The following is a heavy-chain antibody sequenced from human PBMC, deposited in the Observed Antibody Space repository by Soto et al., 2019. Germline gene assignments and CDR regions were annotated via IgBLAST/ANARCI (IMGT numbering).Heavy chain of an antibody. Sequence: TGTLSLTCTVSHGSISRDYRSWTRQPPGKGLEWLGYIYYSGSTHYNPSLKSRVTLSVDTSKNQLSLKLGSVAAAGTAVYYWARGTGVEYWGQGTLVTVSS. V-gene: IGHV4-59*01. D-gene: IGHD2-8*02. CDR2: IYYSGST. J-gene: IGHJ4*02. CDR3: ARGTGVEY. CDR1: HGSISRDY.